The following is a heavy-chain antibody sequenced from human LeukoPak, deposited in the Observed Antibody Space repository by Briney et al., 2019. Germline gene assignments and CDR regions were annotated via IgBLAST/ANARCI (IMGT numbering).Heavy chain of an antibody. CDR2: ISSSSSYI. D-gene: IGHD6-13*01. J-gene: IGHJ4*02. Sequence: GGSLRLSCAASGFTFSSYSMTWVRQAPGKGLEWVSSISSSSSYIYYADSVKGRFTISRDNAKNSLYLQMNSLRAEDTAVYYCAGSSWYWGYFDYWGQGTLVTVSS. CDR3: AGSSWYWGYFDY. CDR1: GFTFSSYS. V-gene: IGHV3-21*01.